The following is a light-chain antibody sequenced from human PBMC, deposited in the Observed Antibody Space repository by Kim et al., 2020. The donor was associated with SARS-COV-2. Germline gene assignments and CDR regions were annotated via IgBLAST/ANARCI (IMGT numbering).Light chain of an antibody. V-gene: IGKV1-5*03. J-gene: IGKJ2*01. CDR1: QTLDNW. CDR3: QKYNSRYT. Sequence: DIQMTQSPSTVSASIGDTVTITCRASQTLDNWLAWYQQRPGKAPKLLVYKSSNLQSGVPSRFSGSGSGTEFTLTIRILQPDDFATYYCQKYNSRYTFGQGTKVDIK. CDR2: KSS.